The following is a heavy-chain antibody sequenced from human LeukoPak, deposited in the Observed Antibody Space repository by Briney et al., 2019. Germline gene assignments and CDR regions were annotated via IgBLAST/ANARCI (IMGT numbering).Heavy chain of an antibody. CDR3: ARARSGYSLVLGVDV. J-gene: IGHJ6*02. Sequence: GGSLRLSCAASGFTFSSYAMHWVRQAPGKGLEWVAVISYDGSNKYYADSVKGRFTISRDNSKNTLYLQMNSLRADDTAVYYCARARSGYSLVLGVDVWGQGITVSAS. D-gene: IGHD5-18*01. V-gene: IGHV3-30*04. CDR2: ISYDGSNK. CDR1: GFTFSSYA.